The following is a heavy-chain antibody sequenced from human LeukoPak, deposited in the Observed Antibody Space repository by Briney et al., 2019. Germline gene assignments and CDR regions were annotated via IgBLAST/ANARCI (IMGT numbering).Heavy chain of an antibody. CDR1: GGSISSYY. J-gene: IGHJ2*01. V-gene: IGHV4-59*12. D-gene: IGHD6-25*01. Sequence: SETLSLTCTVSGGSISSYYWSWIRQPPGKGLEWIGYIYYSGSTNYNPSLKSRVTISVDTSKNQFSLKLSSVTAADTAVYYCATKGPANWYFDLWGRGTLVTVSS. CDR3: ATKGPANWYFDL. CDR2: IYYSGST.